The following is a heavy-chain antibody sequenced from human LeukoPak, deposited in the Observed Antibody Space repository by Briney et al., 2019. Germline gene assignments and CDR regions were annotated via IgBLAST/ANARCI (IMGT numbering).Heavy chain of an antibody. V-gene: IGHV3-21*01. D-gene: IGHD2-15*01. CDR2: ISSSSSYI. J-gene: IGHJ4*02. Sequence: GGSLRLSCAASGFTFGSYSMNWVRQAPGKGLEWVSSISSSSSYIYYADSVKGRFTISRDNAKNSLYLQMNSLRAEDTAVYYCARDGGIGSPFDYWGQGTLVTVSS. CDR3: ARDGGIGSPFDY. CDR1: GFTFGSYS.